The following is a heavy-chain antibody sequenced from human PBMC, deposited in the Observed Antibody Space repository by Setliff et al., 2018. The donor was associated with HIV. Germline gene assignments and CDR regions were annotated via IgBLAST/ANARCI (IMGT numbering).Heavy chain of an antibody. CDR2: INPSVGST. CDR3: ARRLGYSSGSEYFQY. D-gene: IGHD5-18*01. CDR1: GYTFTNYY. V-gene: IGHV1-46*03. J-gene: IGHJ1*01. Sequence: ASVKVSCKASGYTFTNYYIHWVRQAPGQELEWMGMINPSVGSTSHAQKFQGRVSMTRDTATNTVYMELTSLRSEDTAVYYCARRLGYSSGSEYFQYWGQGTLVTVSS.